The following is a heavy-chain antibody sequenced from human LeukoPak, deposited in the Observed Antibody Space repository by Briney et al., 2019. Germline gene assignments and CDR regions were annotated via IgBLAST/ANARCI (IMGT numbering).Heavy chain of an antibody. V-gene: IGHV1-3*01. Sequence: ASVKVCCKPSGYILTNYAIHWVGEAPGQRLEWMGWFNSDTGNTEYSQKFHGRVTISRDTSANTAYMELNRLRAEDTAVFYCVRGGSNKSGWTLDYWGQGTLVTVFS. CDR1: GYILTNYA. CDR3: VRGGSNKSGWTLDY. CDR2: FNSDTGNT. J-gene: IGHJ4*02. D-gene: IGHD6-19*01.